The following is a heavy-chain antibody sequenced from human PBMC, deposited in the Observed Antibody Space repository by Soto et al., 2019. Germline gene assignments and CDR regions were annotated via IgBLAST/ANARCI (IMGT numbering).Heavy chain of an antibody. CDR2: IYYSGST. CDR1: GGSISSGGYY. J-gene: IGHJ4*02. Sequence: SVTLSLTCTVSGGSISSGGYYWSWIRQHPGKGLEWIGYIYYSGSTYYNPSLKSRVTISVDTSKNQFSLKLSSVTAADTAVYYCATGYCSGGSCYRFGYWGQGTLVTVSS. D-gene: IGHD2-15*01. V-gene: IGHV4-31*03. CDR3: ATGYCSGGSCYRFGY.